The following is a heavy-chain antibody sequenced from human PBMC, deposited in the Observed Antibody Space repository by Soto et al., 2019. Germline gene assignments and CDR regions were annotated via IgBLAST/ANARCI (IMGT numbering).Heavy chain of an antibody. CDR1: GGSISSYY. CDR2: IYYSGST. Sequence: PSETLSLTCTVSGGSISSYYWSWIRQPPGKGLEWIGYIYYSGSTNYNPSLKSRVTISVDTSKNQFSLKLSSVTAADTAVYYCARVSSWYSGSYYFDYWGQGTLVTVSS. D-gene: IGHD1-26*01. V-gene: IGHV4-59*01. J-gene: IGHJ4*02. CDR3: ARVSSWYSGSYYFDY.